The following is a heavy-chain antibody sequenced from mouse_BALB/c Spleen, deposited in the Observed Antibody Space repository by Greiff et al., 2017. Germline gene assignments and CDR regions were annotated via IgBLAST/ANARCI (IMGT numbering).Heavy chain of an antibody. Sequence: EVQLVESGGGLVKPGGSLKLSCAASGFTFSSYAMSWVRQTPEKRLEWVASISSGGSTYYPDSVKGRFTISRDNARNILYLQMSSLRSEDTAMYYCARSMITTGYYYAMDYWGQGTSVTVSS. CDR1: GFTFSSYA. J-gene: IGHJ4*01. V-gene: IGHV5-6-5*01. CDR2: ISSGGST. D-gene: IGHD2-4*01. CDR3: ARSMITTGYYYAMDY.